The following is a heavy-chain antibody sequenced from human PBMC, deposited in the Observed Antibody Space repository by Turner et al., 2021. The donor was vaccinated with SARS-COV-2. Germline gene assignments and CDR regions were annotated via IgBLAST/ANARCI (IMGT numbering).Heavy chain of an antibody. CDR1: GGSISSSNYY. D-gene: IGHD3-10*01. J-gene: IGHJ6*02. Sequence: QLQLQESGPGLVKPSETLSLTCTVSGGSISSSNYYGGWIRQPPGKGLEWLGSIYYSGSTYYNPSLKSRVTISVDTSKNQFSLKLSSVTAADTAVYYCARLLNPGSYYYYYYGMDVWGQGTTVTVSS. CDR3: ARLLNPGSYYYYYYGMDV. CDR2: IYYSGST. V-gene: IGHV4-39*01.